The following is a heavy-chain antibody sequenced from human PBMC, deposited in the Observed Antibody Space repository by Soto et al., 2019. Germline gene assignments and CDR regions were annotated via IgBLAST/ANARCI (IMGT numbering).Heavy chain of an antibody. V-gene: IGHV4-31*03. CDR1: GGSISSGGYY. CDR2: IYYSGST. J-gene: IGHJ5*02. CDR3: ARNFWSGYLLYNWFDP. Sequence: PSETLSLTCTVSGGSISSGGYYWSWIRQHPGKGLEWIGYIYYSGSTYYNPSLKSRVTISVDTSKNQFSLKLSSVTAADTAVYYCARNFWSGYLLYNWFDPWGQGTLVTVSS. D-gene: IGHD3-3*01.